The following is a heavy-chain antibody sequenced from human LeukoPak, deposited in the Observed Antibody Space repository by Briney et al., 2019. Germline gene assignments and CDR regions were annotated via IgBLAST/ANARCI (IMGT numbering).Heavy chain of an antibody. CDR1: GFTFSSYS. J-gene: IGHJ6*02. V-gene: IGHV3-21*01. Sequence: GGSLRLSCAASGFTFSSYSMNWVRQAPGKGLEWVSSISSSSSYIYYADSVKGRFTISRDNAKNSLYLQMNSLRAEDTAVYYCARDQRDGYNYPNLYGMDVWGQGTTVTVSS. CDR3: ARDQRDGYNYPNLYGMDV. D-gene: IGHD5-24*01. CDR2: ISSSSSYI.